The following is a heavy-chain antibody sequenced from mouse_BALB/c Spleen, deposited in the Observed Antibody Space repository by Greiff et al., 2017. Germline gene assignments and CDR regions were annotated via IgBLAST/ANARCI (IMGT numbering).Heavy chain of an antibody. D-gene: IGHD1-1*01. CDR3: ASPYGSSYDYAMDY. V-gene: IGHV14-3*02. J-gene: IGHJ4*01. CDR2: IDPANGNT. Sequence: EVKVVESGAELVKPGASVKLSCTASGFNIKDTYMHWVKQRPEQGLEWIGRIDPANGNTKYDPKFQGKATITADTSSNTAYLQLSSLTSEDTAVYYCASPYGSSYDYAMDYWGQGTSVTVSS. CDR1: GFNIKDTY.